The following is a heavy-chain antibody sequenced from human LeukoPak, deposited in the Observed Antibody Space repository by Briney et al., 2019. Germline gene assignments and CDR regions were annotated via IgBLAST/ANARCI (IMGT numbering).Heavy chain of an antibody. CDR3: ARDPSIVPAASSWFDP. V-gene: IGHV1-18*01. CDR2: ISAYNGNT. J-gene: IGHJ5*02. D-gene: IGHD2-2*01. CDR1: GYTFTSYG. Sequence: ASVKVSCMASGYTFTSYGISWVRQAPGQGLEWMGWISAYNGNTNYAQKLQGRVTMTTDTSTSTAYMELRSLRSDDTAVYYCARDPSIVPAASSWFDPWGQGTLVTVSS.